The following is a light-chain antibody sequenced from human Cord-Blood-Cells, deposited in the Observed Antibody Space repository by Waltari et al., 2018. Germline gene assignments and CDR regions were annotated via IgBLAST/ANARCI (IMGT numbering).Light chain of an antibody. J-gene: IGLJ3*02. CDR2: RNN. Sequence: QSVLTQPPSASGTPGQRVTIPCSGSSSNIGRNYEYWYQQLPGTAPKLLIYRNNQRPSGVPDRFSGSKSGTSASLAISGLRSEDEADYYCAAWDDSLSGWVFGGGTKLTVL. CDR1: SSNIGRNY. CDR3: AAWDDSLSGWV. V-gene: IGLV1-47*01.